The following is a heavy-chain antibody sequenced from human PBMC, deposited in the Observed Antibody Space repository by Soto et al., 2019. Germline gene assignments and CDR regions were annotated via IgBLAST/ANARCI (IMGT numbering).Heavy chain of an antibody. J-gene: IGHJ5*02. Sequence: PSETLSLTCTVSGGSISSSNYYWGWIRQPPGKGLEWIGTMYYSGSTNYNPSLKSRVTISVDTSKNQFSLKLSSVTAADTAVYYCARRTPLYASESSRFDPWGQGALVTVSS. V-gene: IGHV4-39*01. CDR1: GGSISSSNYY. D-gene: IGHD3-10*01. CDR2: MYYSGST. CDR3: ARRTPLYASESSRFDP.